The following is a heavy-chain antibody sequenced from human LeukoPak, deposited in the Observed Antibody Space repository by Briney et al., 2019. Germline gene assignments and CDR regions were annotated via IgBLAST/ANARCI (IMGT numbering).Heavy chain of an antibody. CDR1: GGSISSGDYY. D-gene: IGHD3-22*01. V-gene: IGHV4-30-4*01. J-gene: IGHJ4*02. Sequence: RASETLSLTCTVPGGSISSGDYYWSWIRQPPGKGLEWIGYIYYSGSTYYNPSLKSRVTISVDTSKNQFSPKLSSVTAADTAVYYCATMFYDSSGYYNGYFDYWGQGTLVTVSS. CDR2: IYYSGST. CDR3: ATMFYDSSGYYNGYFDY.